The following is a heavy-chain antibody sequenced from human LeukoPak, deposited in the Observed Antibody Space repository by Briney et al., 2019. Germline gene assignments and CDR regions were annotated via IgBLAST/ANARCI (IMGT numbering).Heavy chain of an antibody. D-gene: IGHD6-6*01. CDR1: GFSFSRSA. CDR3: ARDGEYSGWVGAFDV. Sequence: GRSLRLSCAASGFSFSRSAMHWVRQAPGKGLEWVAVISYDGIKKYYADSVKGRFTVSRDNSRNTLFLQVNSLRAEDTAMYYCARDGEYSGWVGAFDVWGQGTLVTVSS. V-gene: IGHV3-30*01. J-gene: IGHJ3*01. CDR2: ISYDGIKK.